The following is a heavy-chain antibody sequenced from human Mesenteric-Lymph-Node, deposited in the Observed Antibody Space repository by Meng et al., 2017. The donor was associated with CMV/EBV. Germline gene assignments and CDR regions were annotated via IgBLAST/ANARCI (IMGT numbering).Heavy chain of an antibody. CDR2: IYYSGNT. Sequence: GSLRLSCTVSGGSLSSYYWSWIRQPPGKGLEWIGYIYYSGNTNYNPSLKSRVTISRDSSKNQFSLKLSSVTAADTAVYYCAGLIVEMATLKGYYFDYWAREGWSPSPQ. D-gene: IGHD5-24*01. J-gene: IGHJ4*02. CDR3: AGLIVEMATLKGYYFDY. V-gene: IGHV4-59*01. CDR1: GGSLSSYY.